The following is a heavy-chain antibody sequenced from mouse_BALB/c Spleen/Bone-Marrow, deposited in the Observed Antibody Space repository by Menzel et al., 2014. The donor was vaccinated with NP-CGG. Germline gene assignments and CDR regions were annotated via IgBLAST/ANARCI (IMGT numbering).Heavy chain of an antibody. CDR2: IDPANGNT. D-gene: IGHD2-1*01. Sequence: EVQLQQSGAELVKPGDSVKLSCTASGFNIKDTYMHWVKQRPEQGLEWIGRIDPANGNTKYDPKFQGKAAITADTSSNTAYLQLSSLTSEDTAVYYCARNGNYGAWFAYWGQGTLVTVSA. V-gene: IGHV14-3*02. CDR3: ARNGNYGAWFAY. CDR1: GFNIKDTY. J-gene: IGHJ3*01.